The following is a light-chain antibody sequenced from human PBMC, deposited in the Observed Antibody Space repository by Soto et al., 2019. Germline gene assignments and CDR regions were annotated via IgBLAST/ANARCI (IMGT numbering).Light chain of an antibody. CDR3: SSSTRSDTPVV. J-gene: IGLJ3*02. V-gene: IGLV2-14*03. CDR1: SSDVGAYNY. Sequence: QSALTQPASVSASPGQSITISCTGTSSDVGAYNYVSWYQHHPGKAPKLIVFDVSDRPSGVSNRFSGSKSANTASLTISGLQAEDEADYYCSSSTRSDTPVVCGGGTKLTVL. CDR2: DVS.